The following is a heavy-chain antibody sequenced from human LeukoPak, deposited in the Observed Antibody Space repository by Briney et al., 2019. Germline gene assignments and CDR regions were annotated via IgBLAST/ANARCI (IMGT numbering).Heavy chain of an antibody. V-gene: IGHV3-30*02. CDR2: IRYDGSNK. CDR1: GFTFSSYG. CDR3: AKDNYDILTGYRQYYFDY. Sequence: GGSLRLSCAASGFTFSSYGMHWVRQAPGKGLEWVAFIRYDGSNKYDADSVKGRFTISRDNSKNTLYLQMNSLRAEDTAVYYCAKDNYDILTGYRQYYFDYWGQGTLVTVSS. D-gene: IGHD3-9*01. J-gene: IGHJ4*02.